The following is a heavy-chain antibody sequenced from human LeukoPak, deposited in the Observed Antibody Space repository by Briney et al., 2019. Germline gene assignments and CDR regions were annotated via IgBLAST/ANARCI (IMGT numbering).Heavy chain of an antibody. J-gene: IGHJ4*02. CDR3: ARDVLFTASLDY. D-gene: IGHD2-21*01. CDR2: ISYDGSNK. Sequence: GGSLRLSCAASGFTFSSYAMHWVRQAPGKGLEWVAVISYDGSNKYYADSVKGRFTISRDNSKNTLYLQMNSLRAEDTAVYYCARDVLFTASLDYWGQGTLVTVSS. CDR1: GFTFSSYA. V-gene: IGHV3-30-3*01.